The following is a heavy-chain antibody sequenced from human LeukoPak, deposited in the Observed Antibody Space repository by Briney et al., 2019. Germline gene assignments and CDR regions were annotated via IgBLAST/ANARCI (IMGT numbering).Heavy chain of an antibody. CDR1: GGSISSYY. CDR2: IYYSGST. J-gene: IGHJ4*02. V-gene: IGHV4-59*01. Sequence: SETLSLTCIVSGGSISSYYWTWIRQPPGKGLEYIGYIYYSGSTNYNPSLKSRVTISVDTSKNQFSLKLSSVTAADTAVYYCARGHYDSSGYYDYWGQGTLVTVSS. D-gene: IGHD3-22*01. CDR3: ARGHYDSSGYYDY.